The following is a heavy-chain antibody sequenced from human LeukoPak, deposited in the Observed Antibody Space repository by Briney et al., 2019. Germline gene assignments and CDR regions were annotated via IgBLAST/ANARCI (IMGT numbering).Heavy chain of an antibody. D-gene: IGHD2-2*01. CDR1: GFTFSSYW. V-gene: IGHV3-7*04. J-gene: IGHJ4*02. CDR3: ARATPKELGYCSSTSCPGDY. CDR2: IKQDGSEK. Sequence: PGGSLRLSRAASGFTFSSYWMSWVRQAPGKGLEWVANIKQDGSEKYYVDSVKGRFTISRDNAKNSLYLQMNSLRAEDTAVYYCARATPKELGYCSSTSCPGDYWGQGTLVTVSS.